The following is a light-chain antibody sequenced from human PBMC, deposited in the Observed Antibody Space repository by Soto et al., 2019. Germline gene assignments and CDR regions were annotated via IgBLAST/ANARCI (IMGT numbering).Light chain of an antibody. CDR2: SNN. Sequence: QPVLTQPPSASGTPGQRVTISCSGSSSNIGSNYVYWYQQLPGTAPKLLIYSNNQRPSGVPDRFSGSKSGTSASLAISGLRSEDEADYYCAAWDDSLSGQGVFGGGTKLTVL. CDR1: SSNIGSNY. CDR3: AAWDDSLSGQGV. V-gene: IGLV1-47*02. J-gene: IGLJ3*02.